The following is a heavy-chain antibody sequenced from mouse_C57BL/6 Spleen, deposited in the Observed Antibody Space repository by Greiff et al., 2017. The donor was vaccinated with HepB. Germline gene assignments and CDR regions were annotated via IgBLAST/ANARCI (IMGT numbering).Heavy chain of an antibody. V-gene: IGHV14-3*01. CDR3: AFYYGSSKWYFDV. Sequence: VQLKESVAELVRPGASVKLSCTASGFNIKNTYMHWVKQRPEQGLEWLGRIDPANGNTKYAPKFQGKATITADTSSNKAYLQLSSLTSEDTAIYYCAFYYGSSKWYFDVWGTGTTVTVSS. J-gene: IGHJ1*03. CDR2: IDPANGNT. D-gene: IGHD1-1*01. CDR1: GFNIKNTY.